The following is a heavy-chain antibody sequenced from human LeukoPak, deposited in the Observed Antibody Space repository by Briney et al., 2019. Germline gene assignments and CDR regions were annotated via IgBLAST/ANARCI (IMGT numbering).Heavy chain of an antibody. V-gene: IGHV4-59*08. CDR1: GGSISSYY. Sequence: SETLSLTCTVSGGSISSYYWSWIRQPPAKALEGIGDIYYSGSTNYNPSLKRRVTISVDTSKNQISLTLSSVTAADTAVYYCARHTDIAPLSSLKYWGQGTLVTVSS. CDR2: IYYSGST. J-gene: IGHJ4*02. D-gene: IGHD6-13*01. CDR3: ARHTDIAPLSSLKY.